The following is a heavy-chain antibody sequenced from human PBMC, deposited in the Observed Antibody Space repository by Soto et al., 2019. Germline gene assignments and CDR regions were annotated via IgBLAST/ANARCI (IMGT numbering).Heavy chain of an antibody. J-gene: IGHJ6*04. CDR1: GFTFDDYA. D-gene: IGHD3-3*01. CDR3: AKAADYDFWSGYLFDV. V-gene: IGHV3-9*01. CDR2: ISWNSGSI. Sequence: EVQLVESGGGLVQPGRSLRLSCAASGFTFDDYAMHWVRQAPGKGLEWVSGISWNSGSIGYADSVKGRFTISRDNAKNSLYLQMNSLRAEDTALYYCAKAADYDFWSGYLFDVWGKGTTVTVSS.